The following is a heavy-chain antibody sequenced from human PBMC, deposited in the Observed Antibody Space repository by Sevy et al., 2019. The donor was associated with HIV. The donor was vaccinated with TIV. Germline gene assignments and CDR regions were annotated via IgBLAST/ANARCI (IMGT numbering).Heavy chain of an antibody. V-gene: IGHV3-15*01. CDR2: IKSKTDGGTA. CDR3: AKVLHIVVVPAAIDYYYGMDV. Sequence: GGSLRLSCAASGFTFNYAWMSWVRQAPGKGLEWVGRIKSKTDGGTADYAAHVKGRFTISRDDSENTLYLQMNSLRAEDTAVYFCAKVLHIVVVPAAIDYYYGMDVWGQGTTVTVSS. CDR1: GFTFNYAW. D-gene: IGHD2-2*01. J-gene: IGHJ6*02.